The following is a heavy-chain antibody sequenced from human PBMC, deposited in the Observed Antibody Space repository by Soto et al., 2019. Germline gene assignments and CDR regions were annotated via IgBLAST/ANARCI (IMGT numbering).Heavy chain of an antibody. CDR1: GGSISSYY. CDR2: IYYSGST. D-gene: IGHD2-15*01. J-gene: IGHJ3*02. Sequence: SETLSLTYTVSGGSISSYYWSWIRQPPGKGLEWIGYIYYSGSTNYNPSLKSRVTISVDTSKNQFSLKLSSVTAADTAVYYCARGALGYCSGGSCPYAFDIWGQGTMVTVSS. CDR3: ARGALGYCSGGSCPYAFDI. V-gene: IGHV4-59*01.